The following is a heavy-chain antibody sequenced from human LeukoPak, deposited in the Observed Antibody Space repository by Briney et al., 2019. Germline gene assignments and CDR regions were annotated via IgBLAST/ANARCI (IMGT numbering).Heavy chain of an antibody. CDR3: ASGPNWNPPFYFDY. J-gene: IGHJ4*02. CDR2: IYYSGST. V-gene: IGHV4-59*01. Sequence: SETLSLTCTVSGGSISSYYWSWIRQPPGKGLEWIGYIYYSGSTNYNPSLKSRVTISVDTSKNQFSLKLSSVTAADTAVYYCASGPNWNPPFYFDYWGQGTLVTVSS. D-gene: IGHD1-20*01. CDR1: GGSISSYY.